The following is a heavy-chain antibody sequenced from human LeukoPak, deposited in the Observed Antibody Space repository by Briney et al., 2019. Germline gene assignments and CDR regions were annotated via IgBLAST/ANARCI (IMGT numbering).Heavy chain of an antibody. CDR3: AKGKDIVVVPAAMPTWFDP. CDR1: GGTFSSHA. CDR2: IIPIFGTA. Sequence: SVKVSCKASGGTFSSHAISWVRQAPGQGLEWMGGIIPIFGTANYAQKFQGRVTITTDESTSTAYMELSSLRSEDTAVYYCAKGKDIVVVPAAMPTWFDPWGQGTLVTVSS. V-gene: IGHV1-69*05. D-gene: IGHD2-2*01. J-gene: IGHJ5*02.